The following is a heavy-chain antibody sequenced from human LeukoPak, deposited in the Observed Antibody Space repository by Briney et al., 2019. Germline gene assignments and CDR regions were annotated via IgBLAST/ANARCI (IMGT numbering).Heavy chain of an antibody. CDR2: IRYDGSNK. Sequence: GGSLRLSCAASGFTFSTYGMHWVSQAPGKRLEWVAFIRYDGSNKYYADSVKGRFTISRDNSKNTLYLQMNSLRAEDTAVYYCAKLAYSSSSSVDYWGQGTLLTVSS. J-gene: IGHJ4*02. CDR1: GFTFSTYG. V-gene: IGHV3-30*02. CDR3: AKLAYSSSSSVDY. D-gene: IGHD6-6*01.